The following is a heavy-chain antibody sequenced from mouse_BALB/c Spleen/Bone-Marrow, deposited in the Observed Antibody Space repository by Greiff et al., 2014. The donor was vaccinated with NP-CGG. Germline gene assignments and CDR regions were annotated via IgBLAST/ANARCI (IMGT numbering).Heavy chain of an antibody. CDR1: GFSLTSYG. D-gene: IGHD1-2*01. CDR2: IWADGST. J-gene: IGHJ4*01. CDR3: SRITTATGAMDY. Sequence: VQLVESGPGLVAPSQSLSITCTVSGFSLTSYGVHWVRQPPGKGLEWLGVIWADGSTNYNSALMSRLSISTDNSKSQVFLKMNNLQTDDTSMYYCSRITTATGAMDYWGQGTSVTVSS. V-gene: IGHV2-9*02.